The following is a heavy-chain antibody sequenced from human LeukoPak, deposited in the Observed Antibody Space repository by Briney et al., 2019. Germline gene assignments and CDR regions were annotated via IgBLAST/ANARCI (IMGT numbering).Heavy chain of an antibody. J-gene: IGHJ4*02. CDR3: ARDGDSSGYLYYFDY. V-gene: IGHV3-23*01. CDR2: ISGSGGST. Sequence: PGGSLRLSCAASGFTFSSYAMSWVRQAPGKGLEWVSAISGSGGSTYYADSVKGRFTISRDNSKNTLYLQMNSLRVEDTAVYYCARDGDSSGYLYYFDYWGQGTLVTVSS. D-gene: IGHD3-22*01. CDR1: GFTFSSYA.